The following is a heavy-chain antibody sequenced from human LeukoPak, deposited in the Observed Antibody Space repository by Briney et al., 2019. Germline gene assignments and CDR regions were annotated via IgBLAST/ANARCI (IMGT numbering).Heavy chain of an antibody. D-gene: IGHD3-10*01. J-gene: IGHJ6*03. CDR3: ARVVRYYYGSGSPYYYYYYMDV. V-gene: IGHV1-18*01. CDR1: GYTFTSYG. CDR2: ISAYNGNT. Sequence: ASVKVSCKASGYTFTSYGISWARQAPGQGLEWMGWISAYNGNTNYAQKLQGRVTMTTDTSTSTAYMELRSLRSDDTAVYYCARVVRYYYGSGSPYYYYYYMDVWGKETTVTVSS.